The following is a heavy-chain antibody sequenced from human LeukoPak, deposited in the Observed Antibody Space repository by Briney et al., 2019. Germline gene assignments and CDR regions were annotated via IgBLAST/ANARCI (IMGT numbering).Heavy chain of an antibody. V-gene: IGHV3-30-3*01. CDR3: AREGTYCSSTSCRGGMNYYYGMDV. D-gene: IGHD2-2*01. J-gene: IGHJ6*02. CDR2: ISHGGSNK. CDR1: GFTFSSYP. Sequence: GGSLTLSCAASGFTFSSYPMHWVRQAPGKGLEWVAVISHGGSNKYYADSVKGRFTISRDNSKNSLYLQMNSLRAEDTAVYYCAREGTYCSSTSCRGGMNYYYGMDVWGQGTTVTVSS.